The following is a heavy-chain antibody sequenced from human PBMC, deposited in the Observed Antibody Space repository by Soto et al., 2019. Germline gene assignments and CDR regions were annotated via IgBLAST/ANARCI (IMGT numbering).Heavy chain of an antibody. CDR1: GGSISSGGYS. Sequence: SETLSLTCAVSGGSISSGGYSWSWIRQPPGKGLEWIGYIYHSGSTYYNPSLKSRVTISVDRSKNQFSLKLSSVTAADTAVYYCARYRGYGSGSYYNSFDYWGQGTLVTVS. V-gene: IGHV4-30-2*01. J-gene: IGHJ4*02. CDR3: ARYRGYGSGSYYNSFDY. CDR2: IYHSGST. D-gene: IGHD3-10*01.